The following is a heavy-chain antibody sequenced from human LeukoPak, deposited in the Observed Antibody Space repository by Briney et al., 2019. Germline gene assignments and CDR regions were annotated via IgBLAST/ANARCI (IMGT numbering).Heavy chain of an antibody. D-gene: IGHD6-13*01. V-gene: IGHV3-23*01. CDR3: AKPFYPAAGTGRVDFPFDY. J-gene: IGHJ4*02. Sequence: PGGTLRLSCAASGFTFSSFGMSWVRQAPGKGLQWVSAISGSGGSTYYADSVKGRFTISRDNSKNTLYLQMNSLRAEDTASYYCAKPFYPAAGTGRVDFPFDYWGQGTLVTVSS. CDR1: GFTFSSFG. CDR2: ISGSGGST.